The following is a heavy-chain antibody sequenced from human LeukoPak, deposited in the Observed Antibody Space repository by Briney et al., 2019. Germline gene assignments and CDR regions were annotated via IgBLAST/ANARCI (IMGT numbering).Heavy chain of an antibody. D-gene: IGHD3-10*01. Sequence: GGSLRLSCAASGFSFSIYSLNWVRQAPGKGLEWVSYISHTGSTMSYADSVKGRFTISRDNAKNSLYLQMSSLRAEDTAVYYCAIPPLSGTGSSRPLAGMDVWGQGTTVTVSS. CDR3: AIPPLSGTGSSRPLAGMDV. V-gene: IGHV3-48*04. J-gene: IGHJ6*02. CDR1: GFSFSIYS. CDR2: ISHTGSTM.